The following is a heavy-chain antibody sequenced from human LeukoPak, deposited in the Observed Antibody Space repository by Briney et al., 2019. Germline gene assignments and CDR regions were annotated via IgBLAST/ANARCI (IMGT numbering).Heavy chain of an antibody. CDR3: AKAQDSSGYYEGAFDI. J-gene: IGHJ3*02. Sequence: GGSLRLSCAASGFTFDDYAMHWVRQAPGKGLEWVSGISWNSGSIGYADSVKGRFTISRDNAKNSPYLQMNSLRAEDTALYYCAKAQDSSGYYEGAFDIWGQGTMVTVSS. V-gene: IGHV3-9*01. D-gene: IGHD3-22*01. CDR1: GFTFDDYA. CDR2: ISWNSGSI.